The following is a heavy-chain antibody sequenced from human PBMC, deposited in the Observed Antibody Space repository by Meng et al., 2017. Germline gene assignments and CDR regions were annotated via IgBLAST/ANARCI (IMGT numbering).Heavy chain of an antibody. V-gene: IGHV3-11*01. CDR2: ISSSGSTI. D-gene: IGHD5-18*01. CDR3: ARERRGYSYGFGY. CDR1: GFTFDDYG. J-gene: IGHJ4*02. Sequence: GSLRLSCAASGFTFDDYGMSWVRQAPGKGLEWVSYISSSGSTIYYADSVKGRFTISRDNAKNSLYLQMNSLRAEDTAVYYCARERRGYSYGFGYWGQGTLVTVSS.